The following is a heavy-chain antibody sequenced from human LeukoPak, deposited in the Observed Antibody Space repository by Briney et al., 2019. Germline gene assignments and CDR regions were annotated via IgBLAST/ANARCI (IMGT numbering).Heavy chain of an antibody. V-gene: IGHV2-70*04. CDR2: IDRDDDK. CDR3: ARNFGYYDFWSGYYLGSGYFDY. D-gene: IGHD3-3*01. Sequence: SGPALVKPTQTLTLTCTFSGFSLSTSGMRVSWIHQPPGKALEWLARIDRDDDKFYSTSLKTRLTISKDTSKNQVVLTMTNMDPVDTATYYCARNFGYYDFWSGYYLGSGYFDYWGQGTLVTVSS. CDR1: GFSLSTSGMR. J-gene: IGHJ4*02.